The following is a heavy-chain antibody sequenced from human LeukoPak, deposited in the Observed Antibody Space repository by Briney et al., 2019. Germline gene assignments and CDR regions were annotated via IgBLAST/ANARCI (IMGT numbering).Heavy chain of an antibody. CDR1: GGTFSSYA. V-gene: IGHV1-69*05. D-gene: IGHD1-1*01. CDR2: IIPIFGTA. CDR3: ASTYNWNVPLPDY. J-gene: IGHJ4*02. Sequence: SVKVSCKASGGTFSSYAISWVRQAPGQGLEWMGRIIPIFGTANYAQKFQGRVTISTDESTSTAYMELSSLRSEDTAVYYCASTYNWNVPLPDYWGQGTLVTVSS.